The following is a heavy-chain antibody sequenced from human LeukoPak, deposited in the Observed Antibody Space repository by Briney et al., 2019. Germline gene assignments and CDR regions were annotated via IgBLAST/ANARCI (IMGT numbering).Heavy chain of an antibody. CDR2: ISGSGGST. J-gene: IGHJ4*02. D-gene: IGHD5-18*01. CDR1: GFTFSSYA. V-gene: IGHV3-23*01. Sequence: GSLRLSCAASGFTFSSYAMSWVRQAPGKGLEWVSAISGSGGSTYYADSVKGRFTISRDNSKNTLYLQMNSLRAEDTAVYYCAKSVRIQLWFSYFDYWGQGTLVTVSS. CDR3: AKSVRIQLWFSYFDY.